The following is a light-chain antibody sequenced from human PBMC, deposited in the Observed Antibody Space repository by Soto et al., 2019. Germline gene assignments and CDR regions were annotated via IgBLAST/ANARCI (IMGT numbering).Light chain of an antibody. V-gene: IGKV3-20*01. CDR2: GAS. CDR3: QQYSNSPPLT. J-gene: IGKJ4*01. CDR1: QSVSRSY. Sequence: EMVITQSPATLSLSPGDRATLSCGASQSVSRSYLAWYQQKPGQAPRLLIYGASSRATVIPDRFSGSGSGTDFTLTISRLEPEDFAVYYCQQYSNSPPLTFGGGTKV.